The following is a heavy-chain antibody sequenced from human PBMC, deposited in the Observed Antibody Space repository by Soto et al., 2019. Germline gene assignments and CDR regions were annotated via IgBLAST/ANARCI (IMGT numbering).Heavy chain of an antibody. CDR3: DRIGYSRSTSCRPRYYYYYGMDV. D-gene: IGHD2-2*01. J-gene: IGHJ6*02. CDR2: INPNSGGT. V-gene: IGHV1-2*02. Sequence: ASVKVSCKASGYTFTGYYMHWVRQAPGQGLEWMGWINPNSGGTNYAQKFQGRVTMTRDTSISPAYMELSRLRSDDTAVYYCDRIGYSRSTSCRPRYYYYYGMDVWGQGTTVTVSS. CDR1: GYTFTGYY.